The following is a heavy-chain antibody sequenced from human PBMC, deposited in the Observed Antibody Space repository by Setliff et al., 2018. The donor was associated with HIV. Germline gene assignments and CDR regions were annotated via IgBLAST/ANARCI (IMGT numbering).Heavy chain of an antibody. J-gene: IGHJ4*02. CDR1: GGSFSGYY. D-gene: IGHD2-15*01. CDR2: INHSGST. CDR3: ARHLTPLLVVVS. V-gene: IGHV4-34*01. Sequence: PSETLSLTCAVYGGSFSGYYWSWIRQPPGKGLEWIGEINHSGSTNYNPSLKSRVTISVDTSKNQFSLKLSSVTAADTAVYYCARHLTPLLVVVSWGQGTLVTVS.